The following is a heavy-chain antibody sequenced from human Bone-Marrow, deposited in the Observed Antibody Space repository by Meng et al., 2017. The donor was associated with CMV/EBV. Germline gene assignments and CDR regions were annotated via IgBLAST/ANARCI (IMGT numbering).Heavy chain of an antibody. Sequence: ASVKVSCKASGYTFTSYGISWVRQAPGQGLEWMGWISAYNGNTNYAQKLQGRVTMTTDTSTSTAYMELRSLRSDDTAVYYWASDGSGSYYYYYGMDVWGQGTTVTVSS. J-gene: IGHJ6*02. D-gene: IGHD3-10*01. CDR3: ASDGSGSYYYYYGMDV. CDR2: ISAYNGNT. CDR1: GYTFTSYG. V-gene: IGHV1-18*01.